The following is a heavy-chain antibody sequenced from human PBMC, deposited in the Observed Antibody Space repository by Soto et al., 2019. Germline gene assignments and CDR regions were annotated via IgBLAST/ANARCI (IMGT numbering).Heavy chain of an antibody. J-gene: IGHJ4*02. V-gene: IGHV3-48*01. CDR1: EFTFSSHS. CDR2: ISRSSGTI. CDR3: ARGWNTADY. Sequence: EVQLVESGGGLVQPGGSLRLSCAASEFTFSSHSMNWVRQAPGKGLEWVSYISRSSGTIYYADSVKGRFTISRDNAKNLLYLQMNSLRVDDTAVYYCARGWNTADYWGQGTLVTVSS. D-gene: IGHD1-1*01.